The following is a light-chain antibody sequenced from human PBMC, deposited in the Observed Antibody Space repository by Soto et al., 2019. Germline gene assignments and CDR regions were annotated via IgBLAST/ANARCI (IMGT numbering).Light chain of an antibody. CDR3: SSYTGSSTYL. Sequence: QSVLTQPASVSGSPGQSITISCTGTSSDVGGYNFVSWYQHHPGKAPKLIIYEVSNRPSGVSSRFSGSKSGNTASLTISGLQADDEAGYYCSSYTGSSTYLFGSGTKVTV. CDR2: EVS. V-gene: IGLV2-14*01. CDR1: SSDVGGYNF. J-gene: IGLJ1*01.